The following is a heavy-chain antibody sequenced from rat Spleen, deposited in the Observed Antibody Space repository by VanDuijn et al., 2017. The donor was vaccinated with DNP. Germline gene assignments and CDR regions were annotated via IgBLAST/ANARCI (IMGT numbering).Heavy chain of an antibody. D-gene: IGHD1-9*01. CDR3: ARHRRQYYGYTYGSVMDA. J-gene: IGHJ4*01. CDR2: IIYDGSST. V-gene: IGHV5-17*01. Sequence: EVQLVESGGGLVQPGRSLKFSCAASGFTFSDYAMAWVRQAPKKGLEWVATIIYDGSSTYYRDSVKGRFTISRDNAKSTLYLQMDSLRSEDTATYYCARHRRQYYGYTYGSVMDAWGQGASVTVSS. CDR1: GFTFSDYA.